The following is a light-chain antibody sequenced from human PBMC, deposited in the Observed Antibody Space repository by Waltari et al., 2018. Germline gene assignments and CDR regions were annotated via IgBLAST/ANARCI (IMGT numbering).Light chain of an antibody. J-gene: IGKJ5*01. CDR1: QSVSSSY. CDR2: GAS. CDR3: QQYGSSPT. V-gene: IGKV3-20*01. Sequence: IVLTQSPGTLSLSPGERATLSCRASQSVSSSYLAWYQQKPGQAPRLLTYGASSRATGIPDRFSGSGSGTDFTLTISRLEPEDFAVYYCQQYGSSPTFGQGTRLEIK.